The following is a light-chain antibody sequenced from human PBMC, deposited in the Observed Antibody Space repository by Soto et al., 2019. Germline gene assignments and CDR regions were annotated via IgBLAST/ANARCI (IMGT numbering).Light chain of an antibody. CDR3: QSYDRTTNWV. J-gene: IGLJ3*02. V-gene: IGLV6-57*04. Sequence: NFMLTQPHSVSESPGKTVTISCTRSSGTIASNYVQWYQQRPGSAPTAVIFQNHQRPSGVPERFSGSIDTSSNSAALVISGLETEDEADYYCQSYDRTTNWVFGGGTKLTVL. CDR1: SGTIASNY. CDR2: QNH.